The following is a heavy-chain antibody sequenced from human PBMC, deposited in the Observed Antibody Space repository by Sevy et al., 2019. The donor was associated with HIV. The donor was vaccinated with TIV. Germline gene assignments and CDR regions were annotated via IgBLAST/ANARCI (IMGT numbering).Heavy chain of an antibody. CDR2: ISGSGGST. V-gene: IGHV3-23*01. D-gene: IGHD5-18*01. J-gene: IGHJ4*02. Sequence: GGSLRLSCAASGFTFSSYAMSWVRQAPGKGLEWVSAISGSGGSTYDADSVKGLFTISRDNSKNTLYLQMNSLRAEDTAVYYCAKDRGIQLWLEYYFDYWGQRTLVTVSS. CDR1: GFTFSSYA. CDR3: AKDRGIQLWLEYYFDY.